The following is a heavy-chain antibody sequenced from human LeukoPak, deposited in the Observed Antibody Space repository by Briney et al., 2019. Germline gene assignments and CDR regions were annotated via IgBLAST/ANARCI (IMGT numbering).Heavy chain of an antibody. V-gene: IGHV3-21*04. D-gene: IGHD3-3*01. CDR1: GFTFSSYS. J-gene: IGHJ4*02. CDR3: ATCVLRFLEWLGKPSYYFDY. CDR2: ISSSSSYI. Sequence: PAGSLRLSCAASGFTFSSYSMNWVRQAPGKGLEWVSSISSSSSYISYAGSEKGRFTISRDNSKSTLYLQMNSLRAEDTAVYYCATCVLRFLEWLGKPSYYFDYWGQGTLVTVSS.